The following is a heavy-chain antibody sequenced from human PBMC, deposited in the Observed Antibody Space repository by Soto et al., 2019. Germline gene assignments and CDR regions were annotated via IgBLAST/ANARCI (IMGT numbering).Heavy chain of an antibody. Sequence: PSETLSLTWAVSGYSMTSGYYWCFVRQPPGKGLEWLGSGYHGGSLYYNPSLKGRVTISLDTSKNHFSLDLTSVTAADMAVYYCVRTFDYYGMDVWGQGTTVTVSS. CDR2: GYHGGSL. V-gene: IGHV4-38-2*01. CDR1: GYSMTSGYY. J-gene: IGHJ6*02. CDR3: VRTFDYYGMDV. D-gene: IGHD3-3*01.